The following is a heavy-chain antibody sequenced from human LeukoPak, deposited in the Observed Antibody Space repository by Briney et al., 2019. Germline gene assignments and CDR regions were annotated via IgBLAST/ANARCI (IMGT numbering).Heavy chain of an antibody. V-gene: IGHV3-53*01. D-gene: IGHD4-17*01. CDR2: IYSGGST. J-gene: IGHJ4*02. CDR1: GFTFGDYT. Sequence: GGSLRLSCTTSGFTFGDYTISWVRQAPGKGLEWVSVIYSGGSTYYADSVKGRFTISSDSSKNTLYLHMNSLRGEDTAVYYCASQTTVKYYFEYWGQGTLVTVSS. CDR3: ASQTTVKYYFEY.